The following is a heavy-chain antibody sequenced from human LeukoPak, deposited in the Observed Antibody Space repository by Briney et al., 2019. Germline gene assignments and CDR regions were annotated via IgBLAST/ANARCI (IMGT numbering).Heavy chain of an antibody. J-gene: IGHJ4*02. CDR1: GFTFSSYA. V-gene: IGHV3-23*01. CDR2: ISGSGDNT. CDR3: AKYLLATTPYFDY. D-gene: IGHD1-7*01. Sequence: PGGSLRLSCAASGFTFSSYAMTWVRLPPEKGLEWVSSISGSGDNTFYADSVKGRFSIPRDNSKNTLYLQMNSLRAEDTAVYYCAKYLLATTPYFDYWGQGTLVTVSS.